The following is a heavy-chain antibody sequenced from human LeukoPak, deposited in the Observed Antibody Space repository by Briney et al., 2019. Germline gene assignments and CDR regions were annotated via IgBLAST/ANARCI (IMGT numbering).Heavy chain of an antibody. Sequence: GGSLRLSCTASGFTFGDYAMSWVRQAPGKGLEWVGFIRSKAYGGTTEYAASVKGRFTISRDDSKSIAYLQMNSLKTEDTAVYYCTRESQYCSSTSCFLDYYYYYMDVWGKGTTVTVSS. CDR2: IRSKAYGGTT. J-gene: IGHJ6*03. CDR3: TRESQYCSSTSCFLDYYYYYMDV. V-gene: IGHV3-49*04. D-gene: IGHD2-2*01. CDR1: GFTFGDYA.